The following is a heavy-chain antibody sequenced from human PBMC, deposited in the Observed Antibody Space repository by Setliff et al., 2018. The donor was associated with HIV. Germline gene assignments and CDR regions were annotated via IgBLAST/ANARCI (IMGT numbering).Heavy chain of an antibody. CDR1: GFTFSSYT. V-gene: IGHV3-9*03. Sequence: SLKISCAASGFTFSSYTMHWVRQVPGKGPEWVSGITWTSRVKGYADFVKGRFTISRDNAKNSLYLQMNGLRPEDMALYYCAKGNDAFDVWGQGTMVTVSS. J-gene: IGHJ3*01. CDR3: AKGNDAFDV. CDR2: ITWTSRVK.